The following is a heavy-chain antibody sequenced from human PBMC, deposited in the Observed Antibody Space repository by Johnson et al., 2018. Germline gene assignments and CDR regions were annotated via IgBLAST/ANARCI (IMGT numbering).Heavy chain of an antibody. CDR3: EKRGVRAAAASYYMDV. V-gene: IGHV3-30*18. D-gene: IGHD6-13*01. Sequence: VQLVESGGGVVQPGRSLRLSCAASGFTFSSYGMHWVRQAPGKGLEWVAVISYDGSNKYYADSVKGRFTISRDNSKNTVYLQMNSLRAEDTAVYYCEKRGVRAAAASYYMDVWGKGTTVTGSS. J-gene: IGHJ6*03. CDR1: GFTFSSYG. CDR2: ISYDGSNK.